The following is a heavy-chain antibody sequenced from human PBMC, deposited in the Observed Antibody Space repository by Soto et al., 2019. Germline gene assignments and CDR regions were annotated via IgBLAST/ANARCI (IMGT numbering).Heavy chain of an antibody. Sequence: PSDTLSLTCTVSCGSISSRSYYRSWIRQPPGKGLEWIGYIYYSGSTNYNPSLKSRVTISVDTSKNQFSLKLSSVTAADTAVYYCARWYGGSLDYWGQGTLVTVSS. CDR1: CGSISSRSYY. CDR2: IYYSGST. J-gene: IGHJ4*02. D-gene: IGHD4-17*01. V-gene: IGHV4-61*01. CDR3: ARWYGGSLDY.